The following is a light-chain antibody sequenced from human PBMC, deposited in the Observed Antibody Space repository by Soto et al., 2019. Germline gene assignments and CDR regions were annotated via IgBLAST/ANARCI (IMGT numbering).Light chain of an antibody. CDR3: QAWDSSTQGV. CDR1: KLGDKY. V-gene: IGLV3-1*01. J-gene: IGLJ2*01. CDR2: QDS. Sequence: SYELTQPSSVSVSPGQTASITCSGDKLGDKYACWYQQKPGQSPVLVMYQDSKRPSGIPERFSGSNSGNTATLTISGTQAMDEADYYCQAWDSSTQGVFGGGTQLTVL.